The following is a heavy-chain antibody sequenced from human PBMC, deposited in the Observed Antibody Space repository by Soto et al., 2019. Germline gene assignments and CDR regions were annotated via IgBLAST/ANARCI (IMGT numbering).Heavy chain of an antibody. Sequence: SCPTLVNPTQSLTLPCPFTGISLTSIALGLGVGWMRQPPGKALEWLALIYWDADERYNRSLKGRLTITKDTSQSQVVLTMTNMDAVDAATYFCLHSTTFTRGTKFFRYWGRVTLFTVSS. CDR2: IYWDADE. J-gene: IGHJ4*02. CDR1: GISLTSIALGLG. CDR3: LHSTTFTRGTKFFRY. V-gene: IGHV2-5*02. D-gene: IGHD3-9*01.